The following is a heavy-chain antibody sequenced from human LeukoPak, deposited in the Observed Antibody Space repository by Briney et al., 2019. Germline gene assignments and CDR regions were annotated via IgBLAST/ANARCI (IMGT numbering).Heavy chain of an antibody. V-gene: IGHV3-49*04. Sequence: GSLRLSCTASGFTFSDYAMSWVRQAPGKGLEWVGFIRSKAYGGTTEYAASVKGRFTISRDDSKSIAYLQMNSLKTEDTAVYYCTRDKGVRIAAAGTYWGQGTLVTVSS. CDR3: TRDKGVRIAAAGTY. D-gene: IGHD6-13*01. CDR2: IRSKAYGGTT. J-gene: IGHJ4*02. CDR1: GFTFSDYA.